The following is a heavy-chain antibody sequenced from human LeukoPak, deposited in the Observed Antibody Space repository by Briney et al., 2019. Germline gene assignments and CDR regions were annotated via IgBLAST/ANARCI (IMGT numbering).Heavy chain of an antibody. CDR1: GGSISSFH. D-gene: IGHD2-2*01. Sequence: PSETLSLTCTVSGGSISSFHWSWIRQPPGKGLEWIGYIYYSGSISYNPSLKSRVTISIDTSKNQFSLKLSSVTAADTAVYYCARRPGAFTFDYWGQGILVTVSS. J-gene: IGHJ4*02. V-gene: IGHV4-59*12. CDR3: ARRPGAFTFDY. CDR2: IYYSGSI.